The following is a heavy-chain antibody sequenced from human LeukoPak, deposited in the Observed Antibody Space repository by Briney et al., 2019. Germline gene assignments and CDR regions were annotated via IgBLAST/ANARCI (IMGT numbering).Heavy chain of an antibody. J-gene: IGHJ4*02. Sequence: GGSLRLSCAASGFTFSSYSMNWVRQAPGKGLEWVSSISSSSSYIYYADSVKGRFTISRDNAKNSLYLQMNSLRAEDTAVYYCATTPLDYGDCVFDYWGQGTLVTVSS. CDR3: ATTPLDYGDCVFDY. D-gene: IGHD4-17*01. CDR1: GFTFSSYS. V-gene: IGHV3-21*01. CDR2: ISSSSSYI.